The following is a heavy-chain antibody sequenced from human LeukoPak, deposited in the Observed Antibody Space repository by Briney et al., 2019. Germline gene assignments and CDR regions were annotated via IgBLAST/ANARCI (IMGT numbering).Heavy chain of an antibody. CDR3: AKVGSSGWYFDY. J-gene: IGHJ4*02. CDR1: GFTFSSYA. D-gene: IGHD6-19*01. V-gene: IGHV3-23*01. CDR2: IVGSGDST. Sequence: GGSLRLSCVASGFTFSSYAMSWVRQAPGKGLEWVSGIVGSGDSTYYADSVKGRFTISRDNSKNTLYLQMNSLRAEDTAVYYCAKVGSSGWYFDYWGQGTLVTVSS.